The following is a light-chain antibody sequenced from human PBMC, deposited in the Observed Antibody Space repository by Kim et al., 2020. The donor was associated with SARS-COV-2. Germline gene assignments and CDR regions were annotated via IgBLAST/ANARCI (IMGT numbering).Light chain of an antibody. J-gene: IGLJ3*02. CDR3: QTWGTGMV. V-gene: IGLV4-69*01. Sequence: QPVLTQSPSASASLGASVKLTCTLSSGHSSYAIAWHQQQPEKGHRYLMKLNRDGSHSKGDGTPDRFSGSSSGAERYLSISSLQSEDEADYYCQTWGTGMVFGGGTRLTVL. CDR2: LNRDGSH. CDR1: SGHSSYA.